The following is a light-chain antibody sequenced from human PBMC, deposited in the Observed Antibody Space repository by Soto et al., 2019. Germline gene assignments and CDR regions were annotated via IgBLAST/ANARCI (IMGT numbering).Light chain of an antibody. CDR2: EVT. J-gene: IGLJ2*01. CDR3: SSYTAKDTPV. Sequence: QSALTQPASVSGSPGQSVTISCTGTSSDVGGYNYVSWYQQHPGKAPKLIIYEVTARPSGVSNRFSGSKSGNTASLTISGLQAEDEADYYCSSYTAKDTPVFGGGTKLTVL. CDR1: SSDVGGYNY. V-gene: IGLV2-14*01.